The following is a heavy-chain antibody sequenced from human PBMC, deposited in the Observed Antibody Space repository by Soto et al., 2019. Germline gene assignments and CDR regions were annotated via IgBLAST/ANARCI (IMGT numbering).Heavy chain of an antibody. V-gene: IGHV3-66*01. J-gene: IGHJ4*02. D-gene: IGHD3-10*01. CDR2: IYSGDDT. CDR3: AKVLLWFGELLETGGFDY. Sequence: GGSLRLSCAASGFSVGTNYMSWVRQAPGKGLEWVSVIYSGDDTYYADSVKGRFTISRDNSKNTLYLQMNSLRAEDTAVYYCAKVLLWFGELLETGGFDYWGQGTLVTVSS. CDR1: GFSVGTNY.